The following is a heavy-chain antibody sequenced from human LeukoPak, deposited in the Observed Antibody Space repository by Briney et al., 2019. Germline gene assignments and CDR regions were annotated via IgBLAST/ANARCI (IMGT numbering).Heavy chain of an antibody. CDR1: GFTFRSYA. Sequence: GASLRLSCAASGFTFRSYAMSWVRQAPGKGLEWVSAISGSGGSTYYADSVKGRFTISRDNSKNTLYLQMNSLRAEDTAVYYCAKDLAVAGTRNWDRGLDYWGQGTLVTVSS. CDR3: AKDLAVAGTRNWDRGLDY. D-gene: IGHD6-19*01. J-gene: IGHJ4*02. V-gene: IGHV3-23*01. CDR2: ISGSGGST.